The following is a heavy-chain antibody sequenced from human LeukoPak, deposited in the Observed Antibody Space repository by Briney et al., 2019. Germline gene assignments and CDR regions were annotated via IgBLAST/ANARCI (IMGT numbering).Heavy chain of an antibody. V-gene: IGHV3-23*01. J-gene: IGHJ4*02. Sequence: GGSLRLCCAASGFTFISCAMSWVCQAPGEGVEWVSTISGSGGITYYTDPVKGRFTISRDNSKNTLYLQMNSLRVEDTAVYYCAKDLSGQPLFARHGDYWRQGSLVAVSS. CDR1: GFTFISCA. CDR3: AKDLSGQPLFARHGDY. D-gene: IGHD2-2*01. CDR2: ISGSGGIT.